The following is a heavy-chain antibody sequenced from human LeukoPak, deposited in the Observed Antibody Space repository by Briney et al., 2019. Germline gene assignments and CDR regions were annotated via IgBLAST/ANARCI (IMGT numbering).Heavy chain of an antibody. CDR2: INHSGST. CDR3: ARDRVKAAAITFDY. V-gene: IGHV4-34*01. CDR1: GGSFSGYY. Sequence: SETLSPTCAVYGGSFSGYYWSWIRQPPGKGLEWIGEINHSGSTNYNPSLKSRVTISVDTSKNQFSLKLSSVTAADTAVYYCARDRVKAAAITFDYWGQGTLVTVSS. D-gene: IGHD6-13*01. J-gene: IGHJ4*02.